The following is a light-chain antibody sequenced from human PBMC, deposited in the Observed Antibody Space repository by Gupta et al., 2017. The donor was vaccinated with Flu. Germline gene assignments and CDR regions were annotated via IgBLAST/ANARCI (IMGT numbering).Light chain of an antibody. J-gene: IGKJ2*01. Sequence: SFLSASVGDRVTITCRASQGISSSLAWFQHKPGRAPKLLIYPASTLQSGVPSTFSGSGSGTEFTLTISSRQPEDFATYYCQHLNNFPPYTFGQGTKMEIK. CDR1: QGISSS. CDR2: PAS. V-gene: IGKV1-9*01. CDR3: QHLNNFPPYT.